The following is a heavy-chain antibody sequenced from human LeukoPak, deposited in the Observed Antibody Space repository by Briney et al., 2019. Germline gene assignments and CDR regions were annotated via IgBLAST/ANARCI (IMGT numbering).Heavy chain of an antibody. CDR1: GYTFTKYD. V-gene: IGHV1-8*03. Sequence: ASVKVSCKASGYTFTKYDINWVRQATGQGLEWMGWINPNSGNTGYAQKFQGRVTITRNTSINTAYMELSSLRSEDTAVFYCARGQGTSAWLSWEDDYWGQGTLVTVSS. CDR3: ARGQGTSAWLSWEDDY. J-gene: IGHJ4*02. D-gene: IGHD1-26*01. CDR2: INPNSGNT.